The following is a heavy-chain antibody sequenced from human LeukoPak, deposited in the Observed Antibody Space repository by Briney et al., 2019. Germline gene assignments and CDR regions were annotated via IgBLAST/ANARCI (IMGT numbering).Heavy chain of an antibody. CDR3: ARPIASGNPAGF. D-gene: IGHD3-10*01. CDR2: IYYSGTT. CDR1: GDSISSGSYY. Sequence: SETLSLTCTVSGDSISSGSYYWGWIRQPPGKGLEWIGNIYYSGTTYYNPSLKSRVTISVDTSKNQYSLKLISVTAEDTAVYYCARPIASGNPAGFWGQGTLVTVSS. V-gene: IGHV4-39*01. J-gene: IGHJ4*02.